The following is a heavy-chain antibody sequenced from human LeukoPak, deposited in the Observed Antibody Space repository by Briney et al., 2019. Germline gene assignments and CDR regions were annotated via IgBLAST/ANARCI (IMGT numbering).Heavy chain of an antibody. CDR3: ARSPPSSSWYGAWFDP. CDR2: IIPIFGTA. D-gene: IGHD6-13*01. J-gene: IGHJ5*02. V-gene: IGHV1-69*05. CDR1: GGTFSSYA. Sequence: SVKVSCKASGGTFSSYAISWVRQAPGQGLEWMGGIIPIFGTANYAQKFQGRVTITTDESTSTAYMELSSLRSEDTAVYYCARSPPSSSWYGAWFDPWGQGTPVTVSS.